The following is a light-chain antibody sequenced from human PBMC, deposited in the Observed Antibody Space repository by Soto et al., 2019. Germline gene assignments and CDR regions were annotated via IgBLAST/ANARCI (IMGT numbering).Light chain of an antibody. CDR1: SSDVDGYNY. CDR2: DVS. CDR3: CSYAGTFTDV. Sequence: QSALTQPRSVSGSPGQSVTISCTGTSSDVDGYNYVSWYQQHPGKAPKVMIYDVSKRPSGVPDRFSGSKSGNTASLTISGLQAEDEADYYCCSYAGTFTDVFGTGTKLTVL. V-gene: IGLV2-11*01. J-gene: IGLJ1*01.